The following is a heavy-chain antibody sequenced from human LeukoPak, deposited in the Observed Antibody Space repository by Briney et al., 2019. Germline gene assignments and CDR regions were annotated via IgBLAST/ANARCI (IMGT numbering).Heavy chain of an antibody. D-gene: IGHD1-26*01. CDR2: IKQDGSEK. V-gene: IGHV3-7*05. CDR3: ARGWELDP. J-gene: IGHJ5*02. CDR1: GFPFSRYW. Sequence: GGSLRLSCAASGFPFSRYWLSWVRQAPGKGLEWVANIKQDGSEKYYVDSVKGRFTISRDNAKNSLYLQMNSLRVEDTAVYYCARGWELDPWGQGALVTVSS.